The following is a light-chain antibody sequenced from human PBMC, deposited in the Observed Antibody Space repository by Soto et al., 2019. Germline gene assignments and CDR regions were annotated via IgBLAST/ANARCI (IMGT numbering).Light chain of an antibody. CDR1: QTTNNY. CDR2: AAS. J-gene: IGKJ4*01. CDR3: QQSYSTLT. V-gene: IGKV1-39*01. Sequence: DIQMTQSPSSLSASVGDRVTITCRASQTTNNYLNWYQQKPGKAPKLLIYAASSLQSGVPSRFSGSGSGTDFTLTISSLQPEDFATYYCQQSYSTLTFGGGTKVDIK.